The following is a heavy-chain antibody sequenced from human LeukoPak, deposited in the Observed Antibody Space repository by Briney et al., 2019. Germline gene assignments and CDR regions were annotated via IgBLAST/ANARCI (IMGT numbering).Heavy chain of an antibody. Sequence: GGSLRLSCAVSGFGVHTFAMSWVRQAPGKGLEWLSSITKYDGRVYYADSVRGRFTISRDSSQNELYLQMNSLRADDSAIYYCGKDHSADGWPTFEYWGRGTLVTVSS. CDR2: ITKYDGRV. D-gene: IGHD5-24*01. V-gene: IGHV3-23*01. CDR1: GFGVHTFA. J-gene: IGHJ4*02. CDR3: GKDHSADGWPTFEY.